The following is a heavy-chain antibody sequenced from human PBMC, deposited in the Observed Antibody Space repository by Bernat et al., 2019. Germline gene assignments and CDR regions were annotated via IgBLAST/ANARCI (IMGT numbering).Heavy chain of an antibody. Sequence: QITLKESGPTLVKPTQTLTLTCTFSGFSLSTSGVGVGWIRQPPGKALEWLALIYWDDDKRYSPSLKRRLTITKDTAKTQVVLTMTNMDPVDTATYYCAHSNGYSYGFYYYYGMDVWGQGTTVTVSS. D-gene: IGHD5-18*01. CDR3: AHSNGYSYGFYYYYGMDV. CDR2: IYWDDDK. CDR1: GFSLSTSGVG. J-gene: IGHJ6*02. V-gene: IGHV2-5*02.